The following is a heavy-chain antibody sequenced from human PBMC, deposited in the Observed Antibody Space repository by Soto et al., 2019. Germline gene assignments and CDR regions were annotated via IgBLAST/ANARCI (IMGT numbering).Heavy chain of an antibody. CDR3: AKVMYGPPSGDAFDI. D-gene: IGHD4-17*01. Sequence: EVQLLESGGGLVQPGGSLRLSCAASGFTFSSYAMSWVRQAPGKGLEWVSAISGSGGSTYYADSVKGRFTISRDNSKNPLYLKMNSLRAEDTAVYYCAKVMYGPPSGDAFDIWGQGTMVTVSS. J-gene: IGHJ3*02. CDR2: ISGSGGST. CDR1: GFTFSSYA. V-gene: IGHV3-23*01.